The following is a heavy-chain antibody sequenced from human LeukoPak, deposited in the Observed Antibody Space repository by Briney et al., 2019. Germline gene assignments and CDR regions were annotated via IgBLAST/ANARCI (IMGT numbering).Heavy chain of an antibody. CDR3: AKDPLVVAVTYYFDY. CDR1: GFTFSSYA. J-gene: IGHJ4*02. D-gene: IGHD2-15*01. V-gene: IGHV3-64*01. CDR2: INSNGGRT. Sequence: GGSLRLSCAASGFTFSSYAMHWVRQAPGKGLEYVSAINSNGGRTYYANSVKGRFTISRDNSKNTLYLQMNSLRAEDTAVYYCAKDPLVVAVTYYFDYWGQGTLVTVSS.